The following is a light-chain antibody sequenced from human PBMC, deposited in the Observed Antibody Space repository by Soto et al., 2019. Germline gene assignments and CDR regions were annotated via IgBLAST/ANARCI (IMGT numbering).Light chain of an antibody. V-gene: IGLV3-9*01. Sequence: SYELTQPLSVSVALGQTARITCGGNNIGSKNVHWYQQKPGQAPVLVIYRDDNLPSGIPERFSGSNSGNTATLTISRAQAGDEADYYCQVGDSSTVFGGGTKVTVL. J-gene: IGLJ2*01. CDR2: RDD. CDR1: NIGSKN. CDR3: QVGDSSTV.